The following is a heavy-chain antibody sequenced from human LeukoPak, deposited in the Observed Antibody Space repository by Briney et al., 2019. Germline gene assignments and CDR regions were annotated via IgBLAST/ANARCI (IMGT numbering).Heavy chain of an antibody. CDR2: IYYSGST. V-gene: IGHV4-39*01. CDR1: GGSISSSSYY. D-gene: IGHD2-15*01. CDR3: ARVVVAATRFRWFDP. J-gene: IGHJ5*02. Sequence: SETLSLTCTVSGGSISSSSYYWGWIRQPPGKGLEWIGSIYYSGSTYYNPSLKSRVTISVDTSKNQFSLKLSSVTAADTAVYYCARVVVAATRFRWFDPWGQGALVTVSS.